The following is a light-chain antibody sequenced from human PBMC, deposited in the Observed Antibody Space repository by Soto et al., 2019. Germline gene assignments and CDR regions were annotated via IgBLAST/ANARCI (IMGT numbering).Light chain of an antibody. V-gene: IGKV3-11*01. Sequence: DIVLTQSPGTLSLSPGERATLSCRASQSVSSYLAWYQQKPGQAPRLLIYDASNRATGIPARFSGSGSGTDFTLTISSLEPEDSAVYYCQQRHMWPITFGQGTRLEIK. CDR2: DAS. J-gene: IGKJ5*01. CDR3: QQRHMWPIT. CDR1: QSVSSY.